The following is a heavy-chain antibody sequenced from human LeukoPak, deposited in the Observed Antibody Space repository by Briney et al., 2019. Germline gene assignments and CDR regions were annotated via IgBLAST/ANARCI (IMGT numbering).Heavy chain of an antibody. Sequence: GGSLRLSCAATGFTFSSYAMSWVRQPPGKGLEWVSAISYSGGSTYYADSVKGRFTISRDNSKNTLYLQMNSLRAEDTDVYYCAKDLEYYYYMDVWGKGNTVTVSS. J-gene: IGHJ6*03. V-gene: IGHV3-23*01. CDR1: GFTFSSYA. CDR3: AKDLEYYYYMDV. CDR2: ISYSGGST.